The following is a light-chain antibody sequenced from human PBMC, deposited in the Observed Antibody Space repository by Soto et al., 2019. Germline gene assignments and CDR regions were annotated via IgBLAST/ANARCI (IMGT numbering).Light chain of an antibody. CDR2: GAS. CDR3: QQYGYSQT. J-gene: IGKJ1*01. Sequence: EIVLTQSPGTLSLSPGERATLSCRASQSVSSTYLACYQQKPGQAPRLLIYGASDRATGMPDRCSGSGSGTYFTLTISRLEPADFAVYYCQQYGYSQTFGQGTKVEFK. V-gene: IGKV3-20*01. CDR1: QSVSSTY.